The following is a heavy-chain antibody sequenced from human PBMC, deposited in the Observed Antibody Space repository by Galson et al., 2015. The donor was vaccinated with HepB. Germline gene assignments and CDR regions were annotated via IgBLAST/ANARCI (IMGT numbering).Heavy chain of an antibody. CDR2: IRYDGSNK. V-gene: IGHV3-30*02. CDR3: AKERAYGSGSYYKRY. D-gene: IGHD3-10*01. CDR1: GFTFSSYG. J-gene: IGHJ4*02. Sequence: SLRLSCAASGFTFSSYGMHWVRQAPGKGLEWVAFIRYDGSNKYYADSVKGRFTISRDNSKNTLYLQMNSLRAEDTAVYYCAKERAYGSGSYYKRYWGQGTLVTVSS.